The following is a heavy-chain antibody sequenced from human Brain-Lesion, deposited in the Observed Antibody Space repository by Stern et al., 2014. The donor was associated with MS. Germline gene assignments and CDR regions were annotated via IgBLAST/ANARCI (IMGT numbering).Heavy chain of an antibody. J-gene: IGHJ4*02. Sequence: QLQLQESGPGLVKPSGTLSLTCAVSGGSISSSNWWSWVRQSPGKGLEWIGESDHSGSTIYNPSLKSRVTVSEDKSKNRFSLTLRSVPAADTAVYFCARFPASRPHVFDSWGQGTLVTVSS. CDR1: GGSISSSNW. V-gene: IGHV4-4*02. D-gene: IGHD6-13*01. CDR3: ARFPASRPHVFDS. CDR2: SDHSGST.